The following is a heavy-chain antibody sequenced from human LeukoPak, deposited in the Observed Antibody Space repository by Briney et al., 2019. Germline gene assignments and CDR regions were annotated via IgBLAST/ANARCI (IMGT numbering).Heavy chain of an antibody. D-gene: IGHD6-13*01. CDR1: GFTFSSYA. J-gene: IGHJ6*02. CDR2: ISASGGST. Sequence: GGSLRLSCAASGFTFSSYAMSWVRQAPGQGLEWVSAISASGGSTYYADSVKGRFTISRDNSKNTLYLQMNSLRAEDTAVYYCAKTSRDSSSWLYYYYGMDVWGQGTTVTVSS. CDR3: AKTSRDSSSWLYYYYGMDV. V-gene: IGHV3-23*01.